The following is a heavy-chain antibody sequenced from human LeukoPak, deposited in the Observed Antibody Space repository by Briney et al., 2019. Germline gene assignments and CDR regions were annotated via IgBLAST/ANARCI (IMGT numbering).Heavy chain of an antibody. V-gene: IGHV4-34*01. D-gene: IGHD2-21*02. J-gene: IGHJ4*02. CDR2: INHSGST. CDR1: GGSFSGYY. Sequence: SETLSLTCAVYGGSFSGYYWSWIRQPPGKGLEWIGEINHSGSTNYNPSLKSGVTISVDTSKNQFSLMLSSGTAADTAVYYCARGGVTLTYWGQGTLVTVSS. CDR3: ARGGVTLTY.